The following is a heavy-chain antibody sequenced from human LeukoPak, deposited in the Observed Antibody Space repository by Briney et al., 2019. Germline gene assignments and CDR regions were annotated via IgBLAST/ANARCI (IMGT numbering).Heavy chain of an antibody. J-gene: IGHJ4*02. CDR3: AKRPRSGWYFDY. V-gene: IGHV3-11*04. CDR2: ISSSGSTI. CDR1: GFTFSDYY. D-gene: IGHD6-19*01. Sequence: GGSLRLSCAASGFTFSDYYMSWVRQAPGKGLEWVSYISSSGSTIYYADSVKGRFTISRDNAKNSLYLQMNSLRAEDTALYYCAKRPRSGWYFDYWGQGTLVTVSS.